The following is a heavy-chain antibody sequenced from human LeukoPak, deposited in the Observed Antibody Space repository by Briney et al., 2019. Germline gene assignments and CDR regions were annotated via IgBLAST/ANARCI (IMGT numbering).Heavy chain of an antibody. CDR2: ISSSGSTI. J-gene: IGHJ4*02. CDR1: GFTFSDYY. CDR3: ARMEAYCGGDCARGLDY. Sequence: GGSLRLSCAASGFTFSDYYMSWIRQAPGKGLEWVSYISSSGSTIYYVDSVKGRFTISRDNAKNSLYLQMNSLRAEDTAVYYCARMEAYCGGDCARGLDYWGQGTLVTVSS. D-gene: IGHD2-21*02. V-gene: IGHV3-11*04.